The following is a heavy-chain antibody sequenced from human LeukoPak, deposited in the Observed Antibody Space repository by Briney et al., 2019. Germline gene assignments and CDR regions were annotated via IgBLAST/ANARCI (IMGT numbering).Heavy chain of an antibody. Sequence: PSETLSLTCTVSGGSISSYYWSWIRQPPGKVLEWIGYIYYSGSTNYNPSLKSRVTISVDTSKNQFSLKLSSVTAADTAVYYCARDRATVTTFSNYYYYYYMDVWGKGTTVTVSS. CDR1: GGSISSYY. V-gene: IGHV4-59*12. CDR2: IYYSGST. CDR3: ARDRATVTTFSNYYYYYYMDV. D-gene: IGHD4-17*01. J-gene: IGHJ6*03.